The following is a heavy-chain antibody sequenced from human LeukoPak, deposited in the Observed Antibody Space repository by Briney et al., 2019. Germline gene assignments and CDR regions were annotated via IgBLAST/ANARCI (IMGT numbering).Heavy chain of an antibody. Sequence: SQTLSLTCVISGDSVSRTNAAWNWIRQSPSSGLEWLGRTYFRSKWYSDSAVSVKRRIIINADTSKNQFSLQLNSVTPEDTAVYYCARGGGGMTVASFDQWGQGTPVTVSS. J-gene: IGHJ4*02. V-gene: IGHV6-1*01. CDR2: TYFRSKWYS. D-gene: IGHD6-19*01. CDR3: ARGGGGMTVASFDQ. CDR1: GDSVSRTNAA.